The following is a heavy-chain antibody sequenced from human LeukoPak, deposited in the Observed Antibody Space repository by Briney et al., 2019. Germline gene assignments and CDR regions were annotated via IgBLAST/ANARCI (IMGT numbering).Heavy chain of an antibody. V-gene: IGHV1-2*02. CDR1: GYNFTGYF. Sequence: ASVKGPCQVSGYNFTGYFIQWVGPAPGQGVEWMGWINPNSGGTNYAQKFQGRVTMTRDTSISTAYMELSRLRSDDTAVYYCARVIAASLYGMDVWGQGTTVTVSS. CDR2: INPNSGGT. J-gene: IGHJ6*02. CDR3: ARVIAASLYGMDV. D-gene: IGHD6-6*01.